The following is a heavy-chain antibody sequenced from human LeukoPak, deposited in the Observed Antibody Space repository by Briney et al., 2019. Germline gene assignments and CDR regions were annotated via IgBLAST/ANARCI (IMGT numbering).Heavy chain of an antibody. CDR1: GFTFSSYA. V-gene: IGHV3-23*01. Sequence: GGSLRLSCAASGFTFSSYAMTWVRQAPGKGLEWVSTISGSDTNTYYADSVKGRLTVSRDNSKNTVYLQMNSLRVEDTAMYSCANRGYWGQGTLVTVSS. CDR2: ISGSDTNT. CDR3: ANRGY. J-gene: IGHJ4*02.